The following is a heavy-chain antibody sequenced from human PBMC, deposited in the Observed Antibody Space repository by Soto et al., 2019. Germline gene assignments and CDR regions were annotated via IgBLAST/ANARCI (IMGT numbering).Heavy chain of an antibody. CDR1: GFTFSSYA. Sequence: QVPVVESGGGVVQPGRSLRLSCAASGFTFSSYAMYWVRQAPGKGLEWVAVISYDGSNKYDADSVKGRFTISRDNSKNTLYLQMNSLRAEDTAVYYCARATSGWYKDAFDIWGQGTMVTVSS. J-gene: IGHJ3*02. CDR2: ISYDGSNK. D-gene: IGHD6-19*01. V-gene: IGHV3-30-3*01. CDR3: ARATSGWYKDAFDI.